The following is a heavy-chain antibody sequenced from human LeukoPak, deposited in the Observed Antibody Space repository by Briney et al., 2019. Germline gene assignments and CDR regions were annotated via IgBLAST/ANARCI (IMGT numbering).Heavy chain of an antibody. CDR3: AKDVKVLYPSYYFDY. CDR1: GFTFSSYG. D-gene: IGHD3-3*01. CDR2: IWYDGSNK. J-gene: IGHJ4*02. V-gene: IGHV3-33*06. Sequence: GGSLRLSCAASGFTFSSYGMHWVRQAPGKGLEWVAVIWYDGSNKYYADSVKGRFTISRDNSKNTLYLQMNSLRAEDTAVYYCAKDVKVLYPSYYFDYWGQGTLVTVSS.